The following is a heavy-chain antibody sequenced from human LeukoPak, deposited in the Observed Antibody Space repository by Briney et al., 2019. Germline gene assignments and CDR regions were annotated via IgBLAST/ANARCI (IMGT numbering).Heavy chain of an antibody. D-gene: IGHD3-3*01. Sequence: GGSLRLSCAASGFIFSNYGMNWVRQAPGKGLEWVAAISASGSATSYADSVRGRFTISRDNSKSTTYLQMNSLRAEDTAVFYCAXDLXLXDFWSGYFDYWGQGIPVTVSS. J-gene: IGHJ4*02. CDR3: AXDLXLXDFWSGYFDY. CDR2: ISASGSAT. CDR1: GFIFSNYG. V-gene: IGHV3-23*01.